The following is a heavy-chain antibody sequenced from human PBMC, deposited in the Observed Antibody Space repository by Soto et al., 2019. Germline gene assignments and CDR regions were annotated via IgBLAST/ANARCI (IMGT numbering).Heavy chain of an antibody. D-gene: IGHD5-18*01. CDR1: VFTFSSYC. CDR2: IKQDGSEK. CDR3: ARDVRGYSYAGYYYYYGMDV. V-gene: IGHV3-7*01. Sequence: GALRLSCAASVFTFSSYCMSWVRQAPGKGLEWVANIKQDGSEKYYVDSVKGRFTISRDNAKNSLYLQMNSLRAEDTAVYYCARDVRGYSYAGYYYYYGMDVWGQGTTVTVSS. J-gene: IGHJ6*02.